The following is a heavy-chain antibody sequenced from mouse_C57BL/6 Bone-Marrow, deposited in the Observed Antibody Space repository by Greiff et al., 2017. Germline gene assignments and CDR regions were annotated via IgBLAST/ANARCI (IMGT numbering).Heavy chain of an antibody. CDR3: SEDSAVYYCACRGSSPLGYFDV. CDR1: YTFSRRVH. D-gene: IGHD1-1*01. Sequence: SGPELARPWASVKISCQAFYTFSRRVHFAIRDTNYWMQWVKQRPGQGLERIGAIYPGNGDTSYNQKFKGKATLTADKSSSTAYMQLSSLTSEDSAVYYCACRGSSPLGYFDVWGTGTTVTVSS. V-gene: IGHV1-87*01. J-gene: IGHJ1*03. CDR2: GQGLERIG.